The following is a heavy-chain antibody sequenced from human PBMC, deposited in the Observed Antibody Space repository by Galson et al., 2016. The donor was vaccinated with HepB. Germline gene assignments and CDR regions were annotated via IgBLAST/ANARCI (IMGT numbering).Heavy chain of an antibody. CDR2: IDGPTPNT. D-gene: IGHD1-1*01. Sequence: SLRLSCAASGFTFRNYALSWVRRAPGKGLEWVSHIDGPTPNTHYADTVRGRFSIYRDNSRDTLDLQMDSLTAEDSAIYYCTTWLSHHFDYWGQGTLVTVSS. J-gene: IGHJ4*02. CDR1: GFTFRNYA. CDR3: TTWLSHHFDY. V-gene: IGHV3-23*01.